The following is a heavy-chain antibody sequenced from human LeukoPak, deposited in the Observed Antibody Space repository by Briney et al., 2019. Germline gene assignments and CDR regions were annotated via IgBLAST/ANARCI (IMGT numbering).Heavy chain of an antibody. CDR1: GDSVSSNSAA. J-gene: IGHJ5*02. Sequence: QTLSLTCAISGDSVSSNSAAWNWIRQSPSRGLEWLGRTYYRSKWYNDYAVSVKSRITINPDTSKNQFSLQLNSVTPEDTAVYYCARDRALRITIFGVVNNWFDPWGQGTLVTVSS. CDR2: TYYRSKWYN. CDR3: ARDRALRITIFGVVNNWFDP. V-gene: IGHV6-1*01. D-gene: IGHD3-3*01.